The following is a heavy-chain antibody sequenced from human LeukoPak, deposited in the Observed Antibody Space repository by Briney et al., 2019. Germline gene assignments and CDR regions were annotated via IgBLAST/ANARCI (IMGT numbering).Heavy chain of an antibody. Sequence: GGSLRLSCAASGFTLSSYEMNWVRQAPGKGLEWVSYISTSGSTIYYADSVKGRFTISRDNAKSSLYLQMNSLRAEDTAVYYCARVIAARPPDMDVWGKGTTVTVSS. V-gene: IGHV3-48*03. CDR3: ARVIAARPPDMDV. D-gene: IGHD6-6*01. J-gene: IGHJ6*03. CDR1: GFTLSSYE. CDR2: ISTSGSTI.